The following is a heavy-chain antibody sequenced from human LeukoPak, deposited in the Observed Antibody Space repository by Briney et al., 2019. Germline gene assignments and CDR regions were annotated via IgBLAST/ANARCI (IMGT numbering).Heavy chain of an antibody. V-gene: IGHV3-21*01. Sequence: PGGSLRLSSAASGFTSSSYSINWVRHAPEKWLEWVSSISSSSSYIYYADSVKGRFTISRDNAKNSLYLQMNSLRAEDTAVYYCARLPGEATITTDYWGQGTLVTVSS. D-gene: IGHD5-24*01. J-gene: IGHJ4*02. CDR2: ISSSSSYI. CDR1: GFTSSSYS. CDR3: ARLPGEATITTDY.